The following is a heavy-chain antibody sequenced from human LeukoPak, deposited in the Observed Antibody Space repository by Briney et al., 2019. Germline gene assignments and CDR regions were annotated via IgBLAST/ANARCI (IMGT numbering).Heavy chain of an antibody. CDR3: ARAGYGDSDFDY. V-gene: IGHV4-38-2*02. CDR1: GYSISSGYY. CDR2: IDQSGST. J-gene: IGHJ4*02. Sequence: SETLSLTCSVSGYSISSGYYWGCIRQPPGKGLEWIGSIDQSGSTYYNPSLKSRVTISVDTSKNQFSLKLSSVTAADTAVYYCARAGYGDSDFDYWGQGTLVTVSS. D-gene: IGHD4-17*01.